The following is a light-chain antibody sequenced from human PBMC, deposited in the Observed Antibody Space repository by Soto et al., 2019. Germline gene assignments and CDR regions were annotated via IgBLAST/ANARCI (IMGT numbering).Light chain of an antibody. Sequence: QSALTQPASVSGSPGQSITISCTGTSSDVGAYNYVSWYQQHPGKAPKLMIYEVSNRPSGVSNRFSGSKSANTASLTISGLQAGDEADYYCSSYTSSSTWLFGVGTRVTVL. CDR3: SSYTSSSTWL. CDR1: SSDVGAYNY. CDR2: EVS. V-gene: IGLV2-14*03. J-gene: IGLJ3*02.